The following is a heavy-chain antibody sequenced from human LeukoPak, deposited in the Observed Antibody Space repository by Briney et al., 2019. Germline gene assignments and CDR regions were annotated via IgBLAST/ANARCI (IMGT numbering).Heavy chain of an antibody. J-gene: IGHJ4*02. CDR2: IYYSGGT. D-gene: IGHD4-11*01. CDR1: GGSITSSSYY. CDR3: VRHGGTRVTLVEVYYFDY. V-gene: IGHV4-39*01. Sequence: SETLSLTCSVSGGSITSSSYYWGWIRQPPEKGLEWIGSIYYSGGTHYSPSLESRVTMSVDTSKNQFSLKLSSVTAADTAVYYCVRHGGTRVTLVEVYYFDYWGQGTLVTVSS.